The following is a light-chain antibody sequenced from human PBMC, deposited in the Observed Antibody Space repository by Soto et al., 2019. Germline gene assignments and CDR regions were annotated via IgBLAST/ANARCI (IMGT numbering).Light chain of an antibody. Sequence: QSVLTQPASVSGSPGQSSTISCTGSGRDIGAYDYVSWYQQHPGKAPKLIIYGVKNRPSGVSNRFSASKSAFTASLTISGLQTEDEADYYCSSYTTSYFYVFGPGTKLTVL. CDR1: GRDIGAYDY. V-gene: IGLV2-14*01. J-gene: IGLJ1*01. CDR2: GVK. CDR3: SSYTTSYFYV.